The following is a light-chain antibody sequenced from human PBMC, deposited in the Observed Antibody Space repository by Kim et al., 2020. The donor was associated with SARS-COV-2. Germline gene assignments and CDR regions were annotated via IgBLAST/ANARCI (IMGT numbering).Light chain of an antibody. CDR1: SGHSSYI. CDR2: LEGSGSY. CDR3: ETWDSNTWV. Sequence: SVKLPCTLSSGHSSYIIAWHQQQPGKAPRYLMKLEGSGSYNKGSGVPDLFSGSSSGADRYLTISTLQSEDEADYYCETWDSNTWVFGGGTQLTVL. V-gene: IGLV4-60*03. J-gene: IGLJ3*02.